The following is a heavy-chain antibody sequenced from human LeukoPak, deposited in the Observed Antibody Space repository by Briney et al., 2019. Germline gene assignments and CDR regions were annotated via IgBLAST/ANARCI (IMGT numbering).Heavy chain of an antibody. V-gene: IGHV1-24*01. D-gene: IGHD6-19*01. CDR2: FDPEDGET. Sequence: GASVKVSCKVSGYTLTELSMHWVRQAPGKGFEWMGGFDPEDGETIYAQKFQGRVTMTEDTSTDTAYMELSSLRSEDTAVYYCATASHSSGWYGFDYWGQGTLVTVSS. J-gene: IGHJ4*02. CDR1: GYTLTELS. CDR3: ATASHSSGWYGFDY.